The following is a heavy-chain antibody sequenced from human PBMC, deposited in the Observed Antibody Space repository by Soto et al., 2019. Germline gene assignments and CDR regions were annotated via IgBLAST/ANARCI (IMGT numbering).Heavy chain of an antibody. CDR1: GGSFSGYY. J-gene: IGHJ5*02. CDR3: ARIEGCSSTSCYDPNNWFDP. CDR2: INHSGST. Sequence: SETLSLTCAVYGGSFSGYYWSWIRQPPGKGLEWIGEINHSGSTNYNPSLKSRVTISVDTSKNQFSLKLSSVTAADTAVYYCARIEGCSSTSCYDPNNWFDPWGQGTLVTVSS. D-gene: IGHD2-2*01. V-gene: IGHV4-34*01.